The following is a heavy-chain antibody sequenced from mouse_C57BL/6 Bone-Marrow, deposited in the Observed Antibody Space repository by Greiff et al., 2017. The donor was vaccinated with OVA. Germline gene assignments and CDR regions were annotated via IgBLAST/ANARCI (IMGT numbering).Heavy chain of an antibody. CDR1: GYTFTSYW. V-gene: IGHV1-69*01. CDR2: IDPSDSYT. CDR3: ITTVVGRAMDY. Sequence: QVQLQQPGAELVMPGASVKLSCKASGYTFTSYWMHWVKQRPGQGLEWIGEIDPSDSYTNYNQKFKGKSTLTVDKSSITAYMQLSSLTSEDSAVYYCITTVVGRAMDYWGQGTSVTVSS. J-gene: IGHJ4*01. D-gene: IGHD1-1*01.